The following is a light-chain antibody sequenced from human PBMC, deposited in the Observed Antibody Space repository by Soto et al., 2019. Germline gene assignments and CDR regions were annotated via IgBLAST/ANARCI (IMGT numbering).Light chain of an antibody. J-gene: IGLJ1*01. CDR1: ASDVGSYKL. Sequence: QSALTQPASVSGSPGQSITISSTGTASDVGSYKLVSWYQHHPGKAPKLMIYDDTLRPSGLSNRFSGSRSGNTASLTISGLQAEDEADYYCCSYADGRYVFGTGSKLTVL. CDR2: DDT. V-gene: IGLV2-23*01. CDR3: CSYADGRYV.